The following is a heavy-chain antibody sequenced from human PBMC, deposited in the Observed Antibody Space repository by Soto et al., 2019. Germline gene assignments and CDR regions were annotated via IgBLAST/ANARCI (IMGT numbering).Heavy chain of an antibody. D-gene: IGHD1-26*01. V-gene: IGHV1-18*01. CDR2: ISAYNGNT. CDR1: GYTFTSYG. Sequence: ASVKVSCKXSGYTFTSYGISWARQAPGQGLEWMGWISAYNGNTNYAQKLQGRVTMTTDTSTSTAYMELRSLRSDDTAVYYCARDPTSRGAFDIWGQGTMVTVSS. J-gene: IGHJ3*02. CDR3: ARDPTSRGAFDI.